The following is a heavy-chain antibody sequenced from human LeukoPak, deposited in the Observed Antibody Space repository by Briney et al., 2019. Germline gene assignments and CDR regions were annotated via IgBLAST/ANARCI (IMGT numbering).Heavy chain of an antibody. D-gene: IGHD3-3*01. CDR2: INHKGGT. CDR1: GASISRTSFH. Sequence: SETLSLTCTVSGASISRTSFHWTWIRRPPGKGLEWIGEINHKGGTNYNPSLKSRVTISVDTSKNQFSLNLTSLTAADTAVYYCAKDRGRFEFSATYFDYWGQGTLVTVSS. V-gene: IGHV4-39*07. J-gene: IGHJ4*02. CDR3: AKDRGRFEFSATYFDY.